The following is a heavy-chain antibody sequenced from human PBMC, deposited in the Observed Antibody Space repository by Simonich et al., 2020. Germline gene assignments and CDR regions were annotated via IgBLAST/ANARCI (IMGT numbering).Heavy chain of an antibody. V-gene: IGHV3-9*01. CDR2: ICWTCGSI. CDR3: AKDGGYCTNGVCYYFDY. CDR1: GFTFDDYA. Sequence: EVKLVESGGGLVQPGRSLRLSCAAAGFTFDDYAMHWVRQAPGKCLEEVVGICWTCGSIVYADSSKGRFTISRDNAKNSLYLQMNSLRDEDTALYYCAKDGGYCTNGVCYYFDYWGQGTLVTVSS. D-gene: IGHD2-8*01. J-gene: IGHJ4*02.